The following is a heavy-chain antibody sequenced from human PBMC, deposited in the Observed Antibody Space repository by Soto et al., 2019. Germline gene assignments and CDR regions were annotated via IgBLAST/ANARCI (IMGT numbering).Heavy chain of an antibody. CDR2: INPSGGST. D-gene: IGHD3-9*01. CDR1: GYTFTSYY. V-gene: IGHV1-46*01. J-gene: IGHJ3*02. Sequence: ASVKVSCKASGYTFTSYYMHWVRQAPGQGLEWMGIINPSGGSTSYAQKFQGRVTMTRDTSTSTVYMELSSLRSEDTAVYYCARDLPPQLRYFDWLSGDNAFDIWGQGTMVTVSS. CDR3: ARDLPPQLRYFDWLSGDNAFDI.